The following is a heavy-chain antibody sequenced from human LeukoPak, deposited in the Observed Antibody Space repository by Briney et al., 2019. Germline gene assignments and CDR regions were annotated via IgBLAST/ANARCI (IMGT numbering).Heavy chain of an antibody. D-gene: IGHD5-18*01. V-gene: IGHV3-30*04. J-gene: IGHJ4*02. CDR1: GFTFSSYA. Sequence: PGGSLRLSCAASGFTFSSYAMYWVRQAPGKGLEWVAVISYDGSNKYYADSVKGRFTISRDNSKNTLYLQMNSLRAEDTAVYYCARDHSGIQLWLYFDYWGQGTLVTVSS. CDR3: ARDHSGIQLWLYFDY. CDR2: ISYDGSNK.